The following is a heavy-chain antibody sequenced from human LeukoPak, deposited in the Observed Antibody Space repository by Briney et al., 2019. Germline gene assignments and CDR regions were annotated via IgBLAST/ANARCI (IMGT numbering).Heavy chain of an antibody. J-gene: IGHJ4*02. Sequence: GASVKISCKASGYSFTAYYMHWVRQAPGQGLEWMGVINPSNGGTTYAQKFQDRVTMTRDTSTSTVFMDLSSLRSDDTAVYYCTRVKPSSSGHGYWGQGTLLTVSS. D-gene: IGHD6-19*01. V-gene: IGHV1-46*01. CDR2: INPSNGGT. CDR3: TRVKPSSSGHGY. CDR1: GYSFTAYY.